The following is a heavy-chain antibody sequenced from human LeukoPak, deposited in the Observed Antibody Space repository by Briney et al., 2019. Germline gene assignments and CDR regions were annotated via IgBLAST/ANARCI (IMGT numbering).Heavy chain of an antibody. J-gene: IGHJ6*03. CDR2: ISSSGSTI. CDR1: GFTFSSYE. D-gene: IGHD4-17*01. Sequence: QLGGSLRLSCAASGFTFSSYEMNWVRQAPGKGLEWVSYISSSGSTISYADSVKGRFTISRDNAKNSLYLQMNSLRAEDTAVYYCARSTDYYYYMDVWGKGTTVTVSS. V-gene: IGHV3-48*03. CDR3: ARSTDYYYYMDV.